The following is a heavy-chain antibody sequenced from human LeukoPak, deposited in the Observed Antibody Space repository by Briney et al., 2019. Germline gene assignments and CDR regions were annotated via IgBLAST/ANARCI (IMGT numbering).Heavy chain of an antibody. V-gene: IGHV3-48*02. CDR2: ISTGSSTT. CDR1: GGSISSSSYY. Sequence: QPSETLSLTCTVSGGSISSSSYYWGWVRQAPGKGLEWVSYISTGSSTTYYADSVKGRFTISRDNVENSLYLQMNSLRDEDTAVYYCARVAAGYSVNYFDYWGQGTLVTVSS. J-gene: IGHJ4*02. D-gene: IGHD4-23*01. CDR3: ARVAAGYSVNYFDY.